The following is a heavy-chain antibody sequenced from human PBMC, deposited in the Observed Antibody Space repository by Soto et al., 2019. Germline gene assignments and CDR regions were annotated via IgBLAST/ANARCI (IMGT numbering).Heavy chain of an antibody. Sequence: ASVKVSCKASKYTFTNYAIRWVRQAPGQRLEWVGWINAGNGHTKYSQKFQARVTITRDTSASTAYMELSSLRSEDTAVYYCARGERYYYDSSGYFGFDYWGQGTLVTVSS. CDR1: KYTFTNYA. D-gene: IGHD3-22*01. V-gene: IGHV1-3*01. CDR3: ARGERYYYDSSGYFGFDY. CDR2: INAGNGHT. J-gene: IGHJ4*02.